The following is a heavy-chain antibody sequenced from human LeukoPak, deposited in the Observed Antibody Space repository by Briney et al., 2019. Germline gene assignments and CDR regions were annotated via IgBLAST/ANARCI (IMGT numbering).Heavy chain of an antibody. J-gene: IGHJ4*02. CDR1: GFTFSSYG. Sequence: GGSLRLSCAASGFTFSSYGMHWVRQAPGKGLEWVAVISYDGSNKYYADSVKGRFTISRDNSKNTLYLQMNSLRAEDTAVYYCARDPTRGVYDFWSYFDYWGQGTLVTVSS. V-gene: IGHV3-30*03. D-gene: IGHD3-3*01. CDR2: ISYDGSNK. CDR3: ARDPTRGVYDFWSYFDY.